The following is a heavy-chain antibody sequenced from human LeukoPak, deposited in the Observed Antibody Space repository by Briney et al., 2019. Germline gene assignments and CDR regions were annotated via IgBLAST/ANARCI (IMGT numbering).Heavy chain of an antibody. CDR2: IKSKTDGGTT. Sequence: GGSLRLSCAASGFTVSSNYMSWVRQAPGKGLEWVGRIKSKTDGGTTDYAAPVKGRFTISRDDSKNTLNLQMNSLKTEDTAVYYCTTGSPMVRGVMAYWGQGTLVTVSS. D-gene: IGHD3-10*01. J-gene: IGHJ4*02. CDR3: TTGSPMVRGVMAY. CDR1: GFTVSSNY. V-gene: IGHV3-15*01.